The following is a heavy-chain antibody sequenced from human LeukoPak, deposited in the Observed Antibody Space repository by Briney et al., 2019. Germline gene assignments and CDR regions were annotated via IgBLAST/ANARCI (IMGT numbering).Heavy chain of an antibody. CDR3: AREPRVGATLFNYYYGMDV. Sequence: GGSLRLSCAASGFTVSSNYMSWVRQAPGKGLEWVSVIYSGGSTYYADSVKGRFTISRDNSKNTLYLQMNSLRAEDTAVYYCAREPRVGATLFNYYYGMDVWGQGTTVTVS. CDR2: IYSGGST. J-gene: IGHJ6*02. CDR1: GFTVSSNY. V-gene: IGHV3-66*02. D-gene: IGHD1-26*01.